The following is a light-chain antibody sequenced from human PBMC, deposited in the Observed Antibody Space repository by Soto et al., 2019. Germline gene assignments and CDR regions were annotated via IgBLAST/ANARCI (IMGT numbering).Light chain of an antibody. Sequence: EVVLTQSPGTLSLSPGERGTLSCRTSQSISSTYLVWYQQKPGQAPRLLMSGTSRRATGIPDRFSGSGSGTDFTLSISRLEPEDFAVYYCQHYGDSPPFTFGPGTKVDVK. CDR1: QSISSTY. J-gene: IGKJ3*01. CDR3: QHYGDSPPFT. V-gene: IGKV3-20*01. CDR2: GTS.